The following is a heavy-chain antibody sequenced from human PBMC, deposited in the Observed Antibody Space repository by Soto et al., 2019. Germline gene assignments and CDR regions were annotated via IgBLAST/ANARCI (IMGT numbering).Heavy chain of an antibody. CDR2: IIPMFGTA. Sequence: QVQLVQSGAEVKKPGSSVKVSCKASGGTFSSYAISWVRQAPGQGLEWMGGIIPMFGTADYAQKFQGRVTITADESTSTSYMELSSRRSDDPAVYYCATMEGGSQFYYSGMDVWGQGTTVTVSS. J-gene: IGHJ6*02. D-gene: IGHD3-10*01. V-gene: IGHV1-69*12. CDR1: GGTFSSYA. CDR3: ATMEGGSQFYYSGMDV.